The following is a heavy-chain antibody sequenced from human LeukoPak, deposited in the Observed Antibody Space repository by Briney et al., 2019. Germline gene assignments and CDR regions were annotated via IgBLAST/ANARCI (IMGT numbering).Heavy chain of an antibody. V-gene: IGHV5-51*01. Sequence: GESLKISCKGSGYSFTSYWFGWVRQMPGKGLEWMGIIYPGDSDTRYSPSFQGQVTISADKSISTAYLQWSSLKASDTAMYYCARHGVRGYTNGYFDYWGQGTLVTVSS. J-gene: IGHJ4*02. CDR1: GYSFTSYW. CDR2: IYPGDSDT. D-gene: IGHD5-18*01. CDR3: ARHGVRGYTNGYFDY.